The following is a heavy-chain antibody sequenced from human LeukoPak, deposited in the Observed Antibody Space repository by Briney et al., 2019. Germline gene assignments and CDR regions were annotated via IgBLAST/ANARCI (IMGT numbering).Heavy chain of an antibody. CDR3: ARAGHSSGWYPVDY. Sequence: ASVNVSCKASGYTFTSYGISWVRQAPGQGLEWMGWISAYNGNTNYAQKLQGRVTMTTDTSTSTAYMELRSLRSDDTAVYYCARAGHSSGWYPVDYWGQGTLVTVSS. V-gene: IGHV1-18*01. CDR1: GYTFTSYG. D-gene: IGHD6-19*01. J-gene: IGHJ4*02. CDR2: ISAYNGNT.